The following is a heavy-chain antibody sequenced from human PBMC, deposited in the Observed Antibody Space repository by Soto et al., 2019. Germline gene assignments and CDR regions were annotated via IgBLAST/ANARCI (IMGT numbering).Heavy chain of an antibody. CDR2: IYHSGRT. D-gene: IGHD3-22*01. V-gene: IGHV4-30-2*01. CDR1: GGSINSGGYS. Sequence: QLQLQESGSGLVKPSQTLSLTCAVSGGSINSGGYSWSWIRQPPGKGREWIGYIYHSGRTYYNPSLKSRVTISIDRSKKQFSLRLSSVTAADTALYYCARGWGYDTSGYYFDYWGQGTLVTVSS. J-gene: IGHJ4*02. CDR3: ARGWGYDTSGYYFDY.